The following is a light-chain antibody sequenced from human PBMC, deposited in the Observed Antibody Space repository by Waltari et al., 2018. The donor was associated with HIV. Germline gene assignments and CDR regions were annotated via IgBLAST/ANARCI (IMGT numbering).Light chain of an antibody. V-gene: IGLV3-21*04. Sequence: SYVLTQPPSVSVAPGAAATISCGAWNIRGKPVHWYKQQPGQAPVLVTRYNSDRPSGIPDRISGSNSGHTATLTITSVEAGDEATYYCQVWDSSNEHVVFGGGTELTVL. CDR2: YNS. CDR1: NIRGKP. J-gene: IGLJ3*02. CDR3: QVWDSSNEHVV.